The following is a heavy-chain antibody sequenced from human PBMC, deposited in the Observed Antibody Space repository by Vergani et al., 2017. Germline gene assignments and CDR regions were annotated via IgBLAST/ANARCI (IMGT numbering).Heavy chain of an antibody. V-gene: IGHV3-23*04. CDR2: ISGSGGST. J-gene: IGHJ4*02. Sequence: VQLVESGGGLVKPGGSLRLSCAASGFTFSSYSMNWVRQAPGKGLEWVSAISGSGGSTYYADSVKGRFTISRDNSKNTLYLQMNSLRAEDTAVYYCAKGDGTSSGYLAFDYWGQGTLVTVSS. CDR1: GFTFSSYS. D-gene: IGHD3-22*01. CDR3: AKGDGTSSGYLAFDY.